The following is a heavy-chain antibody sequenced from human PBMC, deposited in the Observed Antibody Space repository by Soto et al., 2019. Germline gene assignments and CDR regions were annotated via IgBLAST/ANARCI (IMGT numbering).Heavy chain of an antibody. Sequence: EVHLLESGGGLVQPGGSLRLSCTASGFTFTSAVMTWVRQGPGKGLEWVSVITERGGATYYADSVKGRFTISRDNSKNTLYLQMNSLRAEDTAMYYCAQNDRACPNAACYRPWGQGTLVTVSS. V-gene: IGHV3-23*01. J-gene: IGHJ5*02. D-gene: IGHD2-8*01. CDR2: ITERGGAT. CDR1: GFTFTSAV. CDR3: AQNDRACPNAACYRP.